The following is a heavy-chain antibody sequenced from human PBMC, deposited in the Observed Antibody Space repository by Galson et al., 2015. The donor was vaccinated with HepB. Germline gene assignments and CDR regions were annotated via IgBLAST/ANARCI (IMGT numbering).Heavy chain of an antibody. CDR1: GFTFSSYN. Sequence: SLRLSCADSGFTFSSYNMNWVRQAPGKGLEWVSYISSSSSTIYYADSVKGRFTISRDNAKNSLYLQINGLRAEDTAVYYCAREWVGATLGHWGQGTQVTVSS. J-gene: IGHJ4*02. V-gene: IGHV3-48*01. D-gene: IGHD1-26*01. CDR3: AREWVGATLGH. CDR2: ISSSSSTI.